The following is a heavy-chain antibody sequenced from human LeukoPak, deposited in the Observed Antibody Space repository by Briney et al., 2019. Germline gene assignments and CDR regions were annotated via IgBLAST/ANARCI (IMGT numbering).Heavy chain of an antibody. D-gene: IGHD4-17*01. J-gene: IGHJ3*02. Sequence: GGSLRLSCAASGFTFSSYGMHWVSQAPGKGLEWVAFIRYDGSNKYYADSVKGRFTISRDNSKNTLYLQMNSLRAEDTAVYYCAKDLTTVTTQQIWGQGTMVTVSS. CDR1: GFTFSSYG. CDR2: IRYDGSNK. CDR3: AKDLTTVTTQQI. V-gene: IGHV3-30*02.